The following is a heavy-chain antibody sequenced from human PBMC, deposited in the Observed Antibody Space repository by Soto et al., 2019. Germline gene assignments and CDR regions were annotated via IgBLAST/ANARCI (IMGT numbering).Heavy chain of an antibody. D-gene: IGHD3-3*01. CDR1: GFTFSDYY. Sequence: GGSLRLSCAASGFTFSDYYMSWIRQAPGKGLEWVSYISSSSSYTNYADSVKGRFTISRDNAKNSLYLQMNSLRAEDTAVYYCARDGTGTIFGVVDPFYFDYWGQGTLVTVS. J-gene: IGHJ4*02. CDR2: ISSSSSYT. V-gene: IGHV3-11*06. CDR3: ARDGTGTIFGVVDPFYFDY.